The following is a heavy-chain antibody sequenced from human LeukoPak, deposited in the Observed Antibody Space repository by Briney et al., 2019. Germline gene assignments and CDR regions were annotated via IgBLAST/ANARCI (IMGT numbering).Heavy chain of an antibody. Sequence: PSETLSLTCTVSGGSISSYYWSWIRQPAGKGLEWIGRIYTSGSTNYNPSLKSRVTMSVDTSNNVFSLQLTSVTAADTAVYYCARHFGPREYFQHWGQGTLVTVSS. V-gene: IGHV4-4*07. J-gene: IGHJ1*01. CDR2: IYTSGST. D-gene: IGHD3-10*01. CDR3: ARHFGPREYFQH. CDR1: GGSISSYY.